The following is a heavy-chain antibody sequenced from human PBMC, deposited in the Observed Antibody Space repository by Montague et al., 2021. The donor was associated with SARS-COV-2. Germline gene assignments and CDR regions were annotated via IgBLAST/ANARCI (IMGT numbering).Heavy chain of an antibody. CDR3: AGGHFVSSGWYPDAFDI. D-gene: IGHD6-19*01. J-gene: IGHJ3*02. V-gene: IGHV4-31*03. CDR1: GGSINSGGYY. CDR2: IYYSGST. Sequence: TLSLTCTVSGGSINSGGYYWSWIRQRQGKGLEWIGYIYYSGSTYYNPNLKSRLTISVDTSKNQFSLKLSSVTAADTAEYYCAGGHFVSSGWYPDAFDIWGQGTMVTVSS.